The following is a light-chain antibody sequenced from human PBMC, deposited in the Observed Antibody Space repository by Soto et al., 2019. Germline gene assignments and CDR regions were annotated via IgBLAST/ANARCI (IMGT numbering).Light chain of an antibody. CDR2: GDN. CDR3: QSYDNSLNHVV. Sequence: AVVTQPPSVSGAPGQRVTIPCTGSRSNIGSFYDVHWYQQLPGTVPKLLIYGDNNRPSGVPDRFSGSKSGTAASLAITGLQAEDEADYYCQSYDNSLNHVVFGGGTKVTVL. CDR1: RSNIGSFYD. J-gene: IGLJ2*01. V-gene: IGLV1-40*01.